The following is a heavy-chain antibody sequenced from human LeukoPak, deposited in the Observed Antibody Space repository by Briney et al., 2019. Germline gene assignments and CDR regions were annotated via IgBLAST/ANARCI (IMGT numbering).Heavy chain of an antibody. CDR1: GYTFSSNG. Sequence: GRSLRLSCAASGYTFSSNGMHWVRQAPGKGLEWVAVIWFDGSRTYYADSVKGRFTISRDNSENILYLQMNSLRAEDTAVYYCAKIERWLQPPGLDYWGQGTLVTVSS. CDR2: IWFDGSRT. D-gene: IGHD5-24*01. CDR3: AKIERWLQPPGLDY. V-gene: IGHV3-33*06. J-gene: IGHJ4*02.